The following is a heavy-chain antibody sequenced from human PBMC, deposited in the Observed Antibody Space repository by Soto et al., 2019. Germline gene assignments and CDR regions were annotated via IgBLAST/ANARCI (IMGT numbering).Heavy chain of an antibody. Sequence: GSLRLSCAASGFTFHTYSMSWVRQAPGKGLEWVSAISGSGTYTNYGDSVKGRFTISRDNSKNTLTLQMNSLRAEDTAVYYCARGRGSWEVPDYWGQGTLVTGSS. CDR1: GFTFHTYS. CDR2: ISGSGTYT. J-gene: IGHJ4*02. CDR3: ARGRGSWEVPDY. V-gene: IGHV3-23*01. D-gene: IGHD1-26*01.